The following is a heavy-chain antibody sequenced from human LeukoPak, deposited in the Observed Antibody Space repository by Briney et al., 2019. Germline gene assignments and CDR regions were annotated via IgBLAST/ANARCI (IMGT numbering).Heavy chain of an antibody. CDR2: INHSGST. J-gene: IGHJ4*02. V-gene: IGHV4-34*01. CDR3: ASGYYYDSSGSPPSFDY. CDR1: GGSFSGYY. Sequence: PSETLSLTCTVYGGSFSGYYWSWIRQPPGKGLEWIGEINHSGSTNYNPSLKSRVTISVDTSKNQFSLKLSSVTAADTAVYYCASGYYYDSSGSPPSFDYWGRGTLDTVSS. D-gene: IGHD3-22*01.